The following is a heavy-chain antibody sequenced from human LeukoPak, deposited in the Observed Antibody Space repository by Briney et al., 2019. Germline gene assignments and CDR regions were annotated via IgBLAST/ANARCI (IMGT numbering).Heavy chain of an antibody. V-gene: IGHV4-4*07. D-gene: IGHD6-25*01. CDR2: INYSGST. CDR1: AGSISTFY. Sequence: PSETLSLTCTVSAGSISTFYWTWTRQPAGKGLEWIGRINYSGSTNYNPSLRGRVSMSVDRPKNQFSLTLNSVTAADTAVYYCAREGGDPRWLDPWGQGTLVTVSS. CDR3: AREGGDPRWLDP. J-gene: IGHJ5*02.